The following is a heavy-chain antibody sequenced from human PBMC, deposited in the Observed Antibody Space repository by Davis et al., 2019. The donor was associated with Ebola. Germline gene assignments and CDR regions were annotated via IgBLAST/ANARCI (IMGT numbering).Heavy chain of an antibody. CDR2: ISAYNGNT. CDR1: GYTFTSYG. J-gene: IGHJ4*02. CDR3: ARDQRMTYYDFWSGPFNDY. D-gene: IGHD3-3*01. Sequence: ASVKVSCKASGYTFTSYGISWVRQAPGQGLEWMGWISAYNGNTNYAQKLQGRVTMTTDTSTSTAYMELRSLRSDDTAVYYCARDQRMTYYDFWSGPFNDYWGQGTLVTVSS. V-gene: IGHV1-18*01.